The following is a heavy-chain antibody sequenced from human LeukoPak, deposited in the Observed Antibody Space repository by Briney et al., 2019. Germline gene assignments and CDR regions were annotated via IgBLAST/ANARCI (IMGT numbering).Heavy chain of an antibody. CDR3: AKARGSSVYEQFDY. CDR2: ISGSDGST. D-gene: IGHD5/OR15-5a*01. V-gene: IGHV3-23*01. CDR1: GFAFSSSA. Sequence: GGSLRLSCAASGFAFSSSAMGWVRRAPGKGLEWVSVISGSDGSTYYADSVKGRFTISRDNSKNTLYLQMNSLRADDTAVYYCAKARGSSVYEQFDYWGQGTQVTVSP. J-gene: IGHJ4*02.